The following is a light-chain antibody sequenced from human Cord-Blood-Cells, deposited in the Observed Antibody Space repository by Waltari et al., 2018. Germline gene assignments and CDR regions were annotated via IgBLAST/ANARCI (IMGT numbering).Light chain of an antibody. V-gene: IGLV2-11*01. CDR2: DVS. J-gene: IGLJ3*02. Sequence: QSALTQPRSVSGSPGQSVTISCTGTSSDVGGYNYVSWYQQHPGKAPNLMIYDVSKRPSGVPDRFSGSKSGNPSSLTLSGLQAEDEADYYCCSYAGSYTWVFGGGTKLTVL. CDR1: SSDVGGYNY. CDR3: CSYAGSYTWV.